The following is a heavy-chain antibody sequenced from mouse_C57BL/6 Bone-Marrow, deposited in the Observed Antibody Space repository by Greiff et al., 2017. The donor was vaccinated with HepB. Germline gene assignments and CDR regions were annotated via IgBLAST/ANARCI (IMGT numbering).Heavy chain of an antibody. D-gene: IGHD1-1*01. V-gene: IGHV1-82*01. J-gene: IGHJ2*01. Sequence: VKLLESGPELVKPGASVKISCKASGYAFSSSWMNWVKQRPGKGLEWIGRIYPGDGDTNYNGKFKGKATLTADKSSSTAYMQLSSLTSEDSAVYYCARGPIYCCGSSCFDYWGQGTTLTVSS. CDR3: ARGPIYCCGSSCFDY. CDR2: IYPGDGDT. CDR1: GYAFSSSW.